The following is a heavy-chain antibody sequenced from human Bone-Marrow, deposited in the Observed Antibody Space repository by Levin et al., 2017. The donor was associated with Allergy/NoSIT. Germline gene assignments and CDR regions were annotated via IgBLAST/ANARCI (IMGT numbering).Heavy chain of an antibody. Sequence: SGGSLRLSCAASGFTFSDYGMNWVRQAPGKGLEWVSSISSSGSDIYYTDSVKGRVTISRDNAKNSLYLQMNSLRVEDTAIYYCARIGGVFDFWSAENWCDLWGQGTLVTVSS. CDR1: GFTFSDYG. V-gene: IGHV3-21*01. D-gene: IGHD3-3*01. J-gene: IGHJ5*02. CDR3: ARIGGVFDFWSAENWCDL. CDR2: ISSSGSDI.